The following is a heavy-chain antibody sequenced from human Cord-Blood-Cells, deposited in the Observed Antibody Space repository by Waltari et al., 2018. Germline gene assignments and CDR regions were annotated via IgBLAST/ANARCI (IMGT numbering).Heavy chain of an antibody. J-gene: IGHJ4*02. Sequence: QVQLVRSGAEVKTPGASVKVSCKAYGYPFPCYYIHWVRQAPGQGLEWMGWINPNSGGTNYAQKFQGRVTMTRDTSISTAYMELSRLRSDDTAVYYCASPTGDQDYWGQGTLVTVSS. CDR3: ASPTGDQDY. CDR2: INPNSGGT. D-gene: IGHD7-27*01. V-gene: IGHV1-2*02. CDR1: GYPFPCYY.